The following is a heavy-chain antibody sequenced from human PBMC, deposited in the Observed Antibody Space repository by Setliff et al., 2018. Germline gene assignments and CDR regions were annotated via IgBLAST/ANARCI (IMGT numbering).Heavy chain of an antibody. J-gene: IGHJ4*02. Sequence: SETLSLTCTVSGGSINSGSYYWSFIRQPAGKGLEWIGQIYTSHNPSLKSRVTISVDTSKNQFSLKLTSVTAADTAVYYCARGRLLYVGDSHYFDNWGQGTLVTVSS. D-gene: IGHD4-17*01. V-gene: IGHV4-61*10. CDR2: IYT. CDR1: GGSINSGSYY. CDR3: ARGRLLYVGDSHYFDN.